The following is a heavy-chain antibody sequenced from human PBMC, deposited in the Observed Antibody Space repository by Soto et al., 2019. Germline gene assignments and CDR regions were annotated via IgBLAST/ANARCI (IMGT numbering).Heavy chain of an antibody. CDR3: AKDREVGGLHLGWFDP. J-gene: IGHJ5*02. CDR1: GFPFSSYA. Sequence: GGSLRLSCAASGFPFSSYAMSLVRQSPGKGLEWVSAISVSGGSTYYADSVKGRFTISRDNSKNTLYLQMNSLRPEDTAVFYCAKDREVGGLHLGWFDPWGHGTLVTVSS. CDR2: ISVSGGST. V-gene: IGHV3-23*01. D-gene: IGHD3-16*01.